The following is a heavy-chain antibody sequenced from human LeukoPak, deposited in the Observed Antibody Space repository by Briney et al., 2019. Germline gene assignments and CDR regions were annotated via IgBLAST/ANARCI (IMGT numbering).Heavy chain of an antibody. D-gene: IGHD3-22*01. CDR1: GFPFSDYY. Sequence: GGSLRLSCVASGFPFSDYYMSWIRQAPGKGLDWVSYISSSGSNIYYADSVKGRFTISRDNAKNSLYLQMNSLRAEDTAVYYCARYDYYDGPFDYWGQGTLVTVSS. J-gene: IGHJ4*02. CDR2: ISSSGSNI. CDR3: ARYDYYDGPFDY. V-gene: IGHV3-11*01.